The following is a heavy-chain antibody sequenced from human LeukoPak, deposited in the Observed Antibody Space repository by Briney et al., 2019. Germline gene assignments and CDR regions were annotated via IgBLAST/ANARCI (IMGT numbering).Heavy chain of an antibody. CDR1: GGSFSGYY. CDR3: ARLSIAVAGTNWFDP. J-gene: IGHJ5*02. CDR2: INHSGST. D-gene: IGHD6-19*01. V-gene: IGHV4-34*01. Sequence: PSETLSLTCAVYGGSFSGYYWSWIRQPPGKELEWIGEINHSGSTNYNPSLKSRVTISVDTSKNQFSLKLSSVTAADTAVYYCARLSIAVAGTNWFDPWGQGTLVTVSS.